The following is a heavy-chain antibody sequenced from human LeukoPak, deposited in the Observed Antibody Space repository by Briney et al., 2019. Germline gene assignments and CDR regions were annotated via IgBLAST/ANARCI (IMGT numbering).Heavy chain of an antibody. CDR1: GGSISSGSYY. J-gene: IGHJ6*03. Sequence: SQTLSLTCTVSGGSISSGSYYWSWIRQPAGKGLEWIGRIYTSGSTNSNPSLKSRVTISVDTSKNQFSLKLSSVTAADTAVYYCARDDYAGYYYYYMDVWGKGTTVTVSS. V-gene: IGHV4-61*02. CDR2: IYTSGST. D-gene: IGHD2-2*01. CDR3: ARDDYAGYYYYYMDV.